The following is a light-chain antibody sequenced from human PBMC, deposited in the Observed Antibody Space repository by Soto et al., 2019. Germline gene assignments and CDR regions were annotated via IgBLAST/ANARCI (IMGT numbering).Light chain of an antibody. CDR2: GAS. CDR1: QSVSSY. J-gene: IGKJ5*01. CDR3: QQYGSSPT. V-gene: IGKV3-20*01. Sequence: EIVLTHSPSTLSLSPRERATLSCRASQSVSSYLAWYQQKPGQAPRLLIYGASTRATGIPDRFSGSGSGTDFTLTISRLEPEDFAVYYCQQYGSSPTFGQGTRLEIK.